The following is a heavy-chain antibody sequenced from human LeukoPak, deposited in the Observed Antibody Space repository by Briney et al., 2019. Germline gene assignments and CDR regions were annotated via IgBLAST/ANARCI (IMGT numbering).Heavy chain of an antibody. CDR2: INHSGST. CDR3: ARRTYYDGREDFDN. V-gene: IGHV4-34*01. Sequence: PSETLSLTCAVYGGSFSGYYWSWIRQPPGKGLEWIGEINHSGSTNYNPSLESRVTISIHTSKNQFSLNLSSVTAADTAVYFCARRTYYDGREDFDNWGQGTLVTLSS. D-gene: IGHD3-22*01. J-gene: IGHJ4*02. CDR1: GGSFSGYY.